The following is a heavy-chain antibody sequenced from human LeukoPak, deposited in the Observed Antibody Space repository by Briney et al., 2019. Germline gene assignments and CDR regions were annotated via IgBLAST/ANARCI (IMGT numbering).Heavy chain of an antibody. CDR2: INHSGST. CDR3: ARGLFGTMASGY. J-gene: IGHJ4*02. Sequence: SETLSLTCAVYGGSFSGYYWSWIRQPPGKGLEWIGEINHSGSTNYNPSLKSRVTISVDTSKNQFSLKLSSVTAADTAVYYCARGLFGTMASGYWGQGTLVTVSS. CDR1: GGSFSGYY. V-gene: IGHV4-34*01. D-gene: IGHD3-10*01.